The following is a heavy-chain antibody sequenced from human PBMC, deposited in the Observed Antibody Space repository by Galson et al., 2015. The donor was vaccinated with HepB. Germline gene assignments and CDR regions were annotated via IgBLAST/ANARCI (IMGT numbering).Heavy chain of an antibody. CDR1: GFTFSNAR. CDR2: IKSKTDGGTT. CDR3: TTADGYSSGWYFMAFDI. D-gene: IGHD6-19*01. V-gene: IGHV3-15*01. Sequence: SLRLSCAASGFTFSNARMSWVRQAPGKGLEWVGRIKSKTDGGTTDYAAPVKGRFTISRDDSKNTLYLQMNSLKTEDTAVYYCTTADGYSSGWYFMAFDIWGQGTMVTVSS. J-gene: IGHJ3*02.